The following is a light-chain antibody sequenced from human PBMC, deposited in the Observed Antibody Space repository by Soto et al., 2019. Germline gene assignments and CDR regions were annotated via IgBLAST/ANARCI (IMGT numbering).Light chain of an antibody. V-gene: IGKV3-20*01. CDR1: QRVSSSY. Sequence: EMVLMQYPGTLSLSPGERATLSCRSSQRVSSSYLAWYQQKPGQAPRLLIYAASITATGIPDRFSCSWSGTDVTLNISRLEPEDVAVYFWQEYGSSRTFGQGTKVEI. CDR3: QEYGSSRT. CDR2: AAS. J-gene: IGKJ1*01.